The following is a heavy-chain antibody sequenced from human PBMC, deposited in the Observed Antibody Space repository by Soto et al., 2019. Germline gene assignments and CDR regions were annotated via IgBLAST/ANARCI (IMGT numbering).Heavy chain of an antibody. CDR1: GFSLSNARMG. Sequence: QGTLKESGPVLVKPTETLTLTCTVSGFSLSNARMGVSWIRQPPGKALEWLAHIFSNDEKSYSTSLKSRFTISKDTSKSQVVLTMTNLDPVDTATYYCARINDILTGFDYWGQGTLVTVSS. V-gene: IGHV2-26*01. CDR2: IFSNDEK. D-gene: IGHD3-9*01. J-gene: IGHJ4*02. CDR3: ARINDILTGFDY.